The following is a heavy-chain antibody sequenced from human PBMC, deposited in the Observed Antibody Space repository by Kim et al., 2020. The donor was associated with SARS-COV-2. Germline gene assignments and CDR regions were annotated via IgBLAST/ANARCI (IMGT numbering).Heavy chain of an antibody. CDR1: GYTFTSYY. Sequence: ASVKVSCKASGYTFTSYYMHWVRQAPGQGLEWMGIINPSGGSTSYAQKFQGRVTMTRDTSTSTVYMELSSLRSEDTAVYYCAGGSGSYYNHNWFDPWGQGTLVTVSS. CDR3: AGGSGSYYNHNWFDP. V-gene: IGHV1-46*01. D-gene: IGHD3-10*01. J-gene: IGHJ5*02. CDR2: INPSGGST.